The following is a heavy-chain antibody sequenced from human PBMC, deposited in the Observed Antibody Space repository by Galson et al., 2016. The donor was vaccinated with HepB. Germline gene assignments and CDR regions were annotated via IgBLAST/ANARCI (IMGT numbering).Heavy chain of an antibody. V-gene: IGHV4-59*08. CDR3: ARLKVDYGDYGGYYFGMDV. D-gene: IGHD4-17*01. CDR1: GGSISHFY. Sequence: SETLSLTCTVSGGSISHFYWSWIRQPTGEGLEWIGYIHHSGSTTYKASIKSRLTISIDTSKDQFSLKLSSVTAADTALYYCARLKVDYGDYGGYYFGMDVWGQGTTVTVSS. CDR2: IHHSGST. J-gene: IGHJ6*02.